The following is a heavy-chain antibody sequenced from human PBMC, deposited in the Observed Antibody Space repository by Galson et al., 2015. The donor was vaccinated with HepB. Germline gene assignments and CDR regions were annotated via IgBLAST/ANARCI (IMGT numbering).Heavy chain of an antibody. J-gene: IGHJ4*02. D-gene: IGHD3-10*01. CDR1: GDSVSNYNVG. Sequence: SAISGDSVSNYNVGWNWIRQSPSSGLEGLGRTYYRTKFYNDSAESVKSRITINPDTSKNQSSLQLNSVTPEDTAVYYCERVRQLGQGFHHWGQGTLVTVSS. CDR3: ERVRQLGQGFHH. V-gene: IGHV6-1*01. CDR2: TYYRTKFYN.